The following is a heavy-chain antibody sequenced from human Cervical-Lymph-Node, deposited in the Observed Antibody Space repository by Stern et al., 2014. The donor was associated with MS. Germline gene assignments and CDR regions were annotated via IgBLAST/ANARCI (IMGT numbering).Heavy chain of an antibody. V-gene: IGHV3-30-3*01. Sequence: QVQLVEYGGGVVQPGRSLRVSCATAGFTFTSYAMNWVRQAPGKGLEWVAVISYDGNTKYYADSVKGRFTISRDNSKNTLYLQMSSLRAEDTAVYYCVRERSSRGFDYWGQGSLVTVSS. J-gene: IGHJ4*02. CDR1: GFTFTSYA. CDR3: VRERSSRGFDY. D-gene: IGHD5/OR15-5a*01. CDR2: ISYDGNTK.